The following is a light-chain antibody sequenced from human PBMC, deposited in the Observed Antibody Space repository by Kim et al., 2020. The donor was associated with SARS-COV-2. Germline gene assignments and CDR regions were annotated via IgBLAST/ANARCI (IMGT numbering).Light chain of an antibody. J-gene: IGKJ1*01. CDR1: QSMYGW. V-gene: IGKV1-5*03. CDR3: EQYYSDLPT. CDR2: KAS. Sequence: ASVGDRVTITCRASQSMYGWLAWYQQKPGKAPKLLIYKASTLSSGVPSRFSGSGSGTEFTLTISSLQPDDFGTYYCEQYYSDLPTFGRGTKVDIK.